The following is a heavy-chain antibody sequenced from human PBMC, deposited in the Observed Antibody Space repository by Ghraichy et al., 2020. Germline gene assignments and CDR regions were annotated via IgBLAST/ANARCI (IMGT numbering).Heavy chain of an antibody. J-gene: IGHJ4*02. V-gene: IGHV4-39*01. Sequence: SETLSLTCTVSGGSISSSSYYWGWIRQPPGKGLEWIGSIYYSGSTYYNPSLKSRVTISVDTSKNQFSLKLSSVTAADTAVYYCKGDSSSDYWGQGTLVTVSS. CDR3: KGDSSSDY. D-gene: IGHD6-6*01. CDR2: IYYSGST. CDR1: GGSISSSSYY.